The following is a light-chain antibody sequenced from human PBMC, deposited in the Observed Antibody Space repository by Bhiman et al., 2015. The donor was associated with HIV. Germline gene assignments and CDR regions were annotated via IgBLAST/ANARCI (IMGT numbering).Light chain of an antibody. CDR2: DVS. J-gene: IGLJ1*01. CDR3: SSLTSSITYV. Sequence: QSVLTQPPSVSGAPGQRITISCTGSSSNFGAGYDVHWFQQHPGKAPKLMIYDVSNRPSGVSNRFSGSKSGNTASLTISGLQAEDEADYYCSSLTSSITYVFGTGTNVTVL. V-gene: IGLV2-14*03. CDR1: SSNFGAGYD.